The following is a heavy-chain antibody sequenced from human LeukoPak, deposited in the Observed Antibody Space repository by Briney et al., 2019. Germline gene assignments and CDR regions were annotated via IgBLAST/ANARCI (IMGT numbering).Heavy chain of an antibody. CDR1: GGPVSSGSYY. Sequence: SETLSLTCTVSGGPVSSGSYYWSWIRQPPGKGLEWIGYIYYSGSTNYNPSLKSRVTISVDTSKNQFSLKLSSVTAADTAMYYCARSGGYWFDPWGQGTLVTISS. V-gene: IGHV4-61*01. D-gene: IGHD3-10*01. CDR3: ARSGGYWFDP. CDR2: IYYSGST. J-gene: IGHJ5*02.